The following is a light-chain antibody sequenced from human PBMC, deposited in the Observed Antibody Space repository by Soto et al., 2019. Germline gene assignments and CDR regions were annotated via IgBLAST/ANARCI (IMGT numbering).Light chain of an antibody. V-gene: IGKV3-11*01. Sequence: EFQLTQAPSTLSLSPGESVTLSCRASQNIYEYVAWYQQKPGQASRLLIYDASNRATGITARFSGSGSGTEFTLTITRLEPEDSAVYFCQPYTGQPTTVGPVTRLEIK. CDR1: QNIYEY. CDR2: DAS. CDR3: QPYTGQPTT. J-gene: IGKJ5*01.